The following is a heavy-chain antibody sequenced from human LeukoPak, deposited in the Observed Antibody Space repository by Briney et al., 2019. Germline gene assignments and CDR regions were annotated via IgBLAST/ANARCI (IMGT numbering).Heavy chain of an antibody. CDR1: GFTFSSYG. CDR3: AKGQGSYDYYYGMDV. V-gene: IGHV3-30*18. CDR2: ISYDGSNK. J-gene: IGHJ6*02. D-gene: IGHD3-16*01. Sequence: GRSLRLSCAASGFTFSSYGMHWVRHAPGKGLEWVAVISYDGSNKYYADSVKGRFTISRDNSKNTLYLQMNSLRAEDTAVYYCAKGQGSYDYYYGMDVWGQGTTVTVSS.